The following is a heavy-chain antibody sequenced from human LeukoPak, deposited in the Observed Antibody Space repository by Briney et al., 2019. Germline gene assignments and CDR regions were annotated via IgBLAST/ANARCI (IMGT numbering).Heavy chain of an antibody. CDR3: AHGAAPGLY. D-gene: IGHD6-6*01. Sequence: GGSLRLSCAASGFTVSSNYMSWVRQAPGKGLEWVSSISSSSSYIYYADSVKGRFTISRDNAKNSLYLQMNSLRAEDTAVYYCAHGAAPGLYWGQGTLVTVSS. CDR1: GFTVSSNY. CDR2: ISSSSSYI. V-gene: IGHV3-21*01. J-gene: IGHJ4*02.